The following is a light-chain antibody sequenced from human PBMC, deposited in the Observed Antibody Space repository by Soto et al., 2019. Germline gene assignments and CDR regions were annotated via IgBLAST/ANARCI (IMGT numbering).Light chain of an antibody. CDR2: DVS. V-gene: IGLV2-11*01. Sequence: QSVLTQPRSVSASPGQSVTISCTGTSSNVGGYNYVSWYQQNPGKAPKLIIYDVSKRPSGVPDRFSGSKSGNAASLTISGLQAEDEADYYGCSYAANYNLVFGGGTKVTVL. CDR1: SSNVGGYNY. J-gene: IGLJ2*01. CDR3: CSYAANYNLV.